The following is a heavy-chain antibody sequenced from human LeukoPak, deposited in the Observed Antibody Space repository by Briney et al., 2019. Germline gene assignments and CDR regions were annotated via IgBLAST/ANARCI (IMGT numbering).Heavy chain of an antibody. CDR2: IYYSGST. V-gene: IGHV4-59*08. D-gene: IGHD3-3*01. J-gene: IGHJ5*02. CDR3: ARLESITIFGVVISHWFDP. CDR1: GGSFSGYY. Sequence: SETLSLTCAVYGGSFSGYYWSWIRQPPGKGLEWIGYIYYSGSTNYNPSLKSRVTISVDTSKNQFSLKLSSVTAADTAVYYCARLESITIFGVVISHWFDPWGQGTLVTVSS.